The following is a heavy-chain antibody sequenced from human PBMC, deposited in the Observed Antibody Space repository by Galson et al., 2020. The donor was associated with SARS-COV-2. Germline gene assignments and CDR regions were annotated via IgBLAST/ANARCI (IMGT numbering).Heavy chain of an antibody. Sequence: TLSLTCTVSGGSISSSSYYWGWIRQPPGKGLEWIGSIYYSGSTYYNPSLKSRVTISVDTSKNQFSLKLSSVTAADTAVYYCARLRAITLYYFDYWGQGTLVTVSS. CDR3: ARLRAITLYYFDY. J-gene: IGHJ4*02. CDR1: GGSISSSSYY. D-gene: IGHD3-10*02. CDR2: IYYSGST. V-gene: IGHV4-39*01.